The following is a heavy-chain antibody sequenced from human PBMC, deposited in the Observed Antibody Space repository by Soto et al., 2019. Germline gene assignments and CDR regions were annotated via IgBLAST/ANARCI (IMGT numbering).Heavy chain of an antibody. V-gene: IGHV4-59*01. CDR1: GGSMRNYF. J-gene: IGHJ4*02. D-gene: IGHD6-13*01. CDR3: AAGEASSRNLAPYYLDF. Sequence: ESLYRTCPVSGGSMRNYFWTWIRQPPGKGLEWIGYIHYSGATSFFPSYNPSLRGRVTISEDTSKNQFSLKLLSVTTAVTAVYFCAAGEASSRNLAPYYLDFWGQGTLVTVYS. CDR2: IHYSGATSFFP.